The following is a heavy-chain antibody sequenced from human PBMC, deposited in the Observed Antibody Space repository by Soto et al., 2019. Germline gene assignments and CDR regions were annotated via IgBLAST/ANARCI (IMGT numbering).Heavy chain of an antibody. CDR1: GGSISNPSYN. CDR2: FSYGGRT. J-gene: IGHJ4*02. D-gene: IGHD5-12*01. CDR3: ATVASTHFDS. Sequence: QVQPQQSGPGLLKPSETLSLPCTVSGGSISNPSYNWGWVRQPPGKGPEWIGSFSYGGRTHYSPSLETRPPISVDMARSQVSLILTTLTAADTAVYFCATVASTHFDSRGRGALVVVYS. V-gene: IGHV4-39*01.